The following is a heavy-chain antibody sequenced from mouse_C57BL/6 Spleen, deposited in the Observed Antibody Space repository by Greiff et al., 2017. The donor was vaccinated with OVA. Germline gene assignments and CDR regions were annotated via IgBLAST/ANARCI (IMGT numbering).Heavy chain of an antibody. Sequence: VQLQQSGAELVKPGASVKISCKASGYAFSSYWMNWVKQRPGKGLEWIGKIYPGDGDTNYNGKFKGKATLTADKSSSTAYMQLSSLTSEDSAVYFCARSEITTVVATGYFDVWGTGTTVTVSS. J-gene: IGHJ1*03. CDR3: ARSEITTVVATGYFDV. D-gene: IGHD1-1*01. V-gene: IGHV1-80*01. CDR1: GYAFSSYW. CDR2: IYPGDGDT.